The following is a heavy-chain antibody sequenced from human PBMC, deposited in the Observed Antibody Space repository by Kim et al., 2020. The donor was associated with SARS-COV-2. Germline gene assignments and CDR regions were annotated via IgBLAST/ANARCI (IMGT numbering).Heavy chain of an antibody. CDR1: GFSFSDSA. V-gene: IGHV3-73*01. CDR3: TRVPGTTLAHWVAYDI. D-gene: IGHD1-1*01. CDR2: IRSKANSYAT. Sequence: GESLKISCAASGFSFSDSAMHWVRQASGKGLEWVGRIRSKANSYATTYAASVKGRFTISRDDSKNAAYLQMNSLKTEDTAVYYCTRVPGTTLAHWVAYDI. J-gene: IGHJ3*02.